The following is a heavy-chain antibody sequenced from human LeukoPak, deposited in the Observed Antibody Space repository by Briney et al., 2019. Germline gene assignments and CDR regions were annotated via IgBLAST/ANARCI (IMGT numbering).Heavy chain of an antibody. CDR1: GDSITSYAW. CDR3: ARSAFAEGYFDL. V-gene: IGHV4-30-2*01. Sequence: SGTLSLTCSVSGDSITSYAWWSWIRQAPGKGLEWIGYFYHGGSTSYNPSLRSRVTISVDRSKNQFSLKLTSVAAADMAVYYCARSAFAEGYFDLWGRGTLVTASS. CDR2: FYHGGST. J-gene: IGHJ2*01.